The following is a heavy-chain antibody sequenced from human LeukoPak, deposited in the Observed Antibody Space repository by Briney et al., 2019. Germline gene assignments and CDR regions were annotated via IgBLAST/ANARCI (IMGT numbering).Heavy chain of an antibody. Sequence: PSETLSITSPVYGVSFSGYYWSLIREPPGMGWMWLAEINHSGSTNYNPSLKSRVTISVDTSKNQFSLKLSSVTAADTAVYYCARRDINYYDSSGYPYWGQGTLVTVSS. V-gene: IGHV4-34*01. CDR3: ARRDINYYDSSGYPY. D-gene: IGHD3-22*01. J-gene: IGHJ4*02. CDR1: GVSFSGYY. CDR2: INHSGST.